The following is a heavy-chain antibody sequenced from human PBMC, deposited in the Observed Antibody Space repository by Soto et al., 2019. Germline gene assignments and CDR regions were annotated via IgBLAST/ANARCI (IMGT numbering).Heavy chain of an antibody. Sequence: SETLSLTCFVSGDSMRSYYWSWIRQPPGEGLEWVAHMYYTGITKYNPSLESRVTTSADTSKNQFSLKLTSVTAADTAVYYCARGGFYGVADDAFDIWGQRTMVTVSS. D-gene: IGHD3-3*01. V-gene: IGHV4-59*01. J-gene: IGHJ3*02. CDR3: ARGGFYGVADDAFDI. CDR2: MYYTGIT. CDR1: GDSMRSYY.